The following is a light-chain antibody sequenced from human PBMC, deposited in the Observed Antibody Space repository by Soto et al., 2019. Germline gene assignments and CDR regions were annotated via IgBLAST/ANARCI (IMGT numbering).Light chain of an antibody. CDR3: QQLHVYPST. J-gene: IGKJ4*01. V-gene: IGKV1-9*01. CDR2: AGT. CDR1: QDINSY. Sequence: IQLTQSPSSLSASVGDRVTITCRASQDINSYLAWYQQKPGKAPNLLIYAGTSLQSGVPSRFSGSGSGTEFTLTISSLQPEDFVTYYCQQLHVYPSTFGGGTKVE.